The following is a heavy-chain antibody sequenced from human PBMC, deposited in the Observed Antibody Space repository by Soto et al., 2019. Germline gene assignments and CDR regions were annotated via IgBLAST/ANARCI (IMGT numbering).Heavy chain of an antibody. CDR2: IIVYNGNT. CDR3: ARAVGGPTSNLDY. CDR1: GGTFSSYT. V-gene: IGHV1-18*01. D-gene: IGHD3-16*01. J-gene: IGHJ4*02. Sequence: ASVKVSCKASGGTFSSYTISWVRQAPGQGLEWMGWIIVYNGNTNYAQKFQGRVTITRDTSASTAYMELSSLRSEDTAVYYCARAVGGPTSNLDYWGQGTLVTVSS.